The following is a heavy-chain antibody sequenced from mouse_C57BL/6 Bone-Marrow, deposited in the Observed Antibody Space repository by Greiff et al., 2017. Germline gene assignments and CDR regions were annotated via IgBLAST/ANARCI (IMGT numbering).Heavy chain of an antibody. Sequence: VQLQQSGAELVRPGASVKLSCTASGFTIKDDYMPWVQQRPEQGLEWIGWIDPENGDTEYASKFQGKATITADTSSNTAYLQLSSLTSEDTAVYYCTPFWYFGVWGTGTTVTVSS. CDR3: TPFWYFGV. CDR2: IDPENGDT. CDR1: GFTIKDDY. V-gene: IGHV14-4*01. J-gene: IGHJ1*03.